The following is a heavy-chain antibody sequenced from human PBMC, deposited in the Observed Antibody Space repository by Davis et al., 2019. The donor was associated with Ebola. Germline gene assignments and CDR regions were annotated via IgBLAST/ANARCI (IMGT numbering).Heavy chain of an antibody. Sequence: MPSETLSLTCTVSGGSISSSSYYWGWIRQPPGKGLEWIGSIYYSGSTYYNPSLKSRVTISVDTSKNQFSLKLSSVTAADTAVYYCARGRGSYYHFDYWGQGTLVTVSS. CDR2: IYYSGST. CDR3: ARGRGSYYHFDY. J-gene: IGHJ4*02. D-gene: IGHD1-26*01. CDR1: GGSISSSSYY. V-gene: IGHV4-39*01.